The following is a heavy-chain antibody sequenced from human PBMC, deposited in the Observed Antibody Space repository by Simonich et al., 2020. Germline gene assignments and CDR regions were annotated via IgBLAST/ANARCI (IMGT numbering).Heavy chain of an antibody. V-gene: IGHV3-30*07. Sequence: QVQLVESGGGVVQPGRSLRLSCAASGFTFSSYAMHWVRQAPGTGREWVAVISYDESNKYYADSVKGRFTISRDNSKNTLYLQMNSLRAEDTAVYYCARELSKNGEAAAGYYFDYWGQGTLVTVSS. D-gene: IGHD6-13*01. J-gene: IGHJ4*02. CDR2: ISYDESNK. CDR3: ARELSKNGEAAAGYYFDY. CDR1: GFTFSSYA.